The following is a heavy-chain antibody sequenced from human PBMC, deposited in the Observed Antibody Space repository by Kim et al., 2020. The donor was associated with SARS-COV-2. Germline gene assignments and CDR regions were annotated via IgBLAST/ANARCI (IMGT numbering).Heavy chain of an antibody. CDR2: IKQDGSEK. J-gene: IGHJ4*02. CDR1: GFSFSSYW. V-gene: IGHV3-7*03. CDR3: VKGGTSSSALH. D-gene: IGHD6-6*01. Sequence: GGSLRLSCAASGFSFSSYWMSWIRQAPGKGLEWVANIKQDGSEKYYVDSVKGRFTISRANAENSLYLQMNSLRAEDTAIYYCVKGGTSSSALHWGQGTLV.